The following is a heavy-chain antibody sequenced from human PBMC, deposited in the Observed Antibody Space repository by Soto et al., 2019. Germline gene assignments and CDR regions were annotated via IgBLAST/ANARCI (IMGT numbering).Heavy chain of an antibody. Sequence: QVQLVESGGGVVQPGRSLRLSCAASGFTFSSYGMHWVRQAPGKGLEWVAVIWYDGSNKYYADSVKGRFTISRDNSKNTLYLQMNRLRAEDTAVYYCARDLGITMVRGVISFYGMDVWGQGTTVTVSS. CDR1: GFTFSSYG. CDR3: ARDLGITMVRGVISFYGMDV. V-gene: IGHV3-33*01. D-gene: IGHD3-10*01. CDR2: IWYDGSNK. J-gene: IGHJ6*02.